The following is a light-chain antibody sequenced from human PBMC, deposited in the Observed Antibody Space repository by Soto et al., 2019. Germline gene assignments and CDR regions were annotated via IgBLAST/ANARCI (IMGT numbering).Light chain of an antibody. J-gene: IGLJ1*01. V-gene: IGLV2-14*03. Sequence: QSVLTQPASVSGSPGQSLTISYTGNSSDVGGYNYVSWYQHHPGKAPKLIIYDVSNRPSGVSIRFSGSKSDNTASLTISGLQPEDEADYHCSSYTTSNTRQIVFGTGTKVTVL. CDR1: SSDVGGYNY. CDR2: DVS. CDR3: SSYTTSNTRQIV.